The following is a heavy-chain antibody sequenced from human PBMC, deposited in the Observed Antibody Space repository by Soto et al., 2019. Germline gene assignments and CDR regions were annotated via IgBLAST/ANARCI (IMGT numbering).Heavy chain of an antibody. D-gene: IGHD3-16*01. CDR1: GFTFRSYW. J-gene: IGHJ6*01. Sequence: EVQVVESGGGLVQPGGSLRLSCAASGFTFRSYWMHWVRQAPGKGLVWVSRINPDGRSTSYADSVKGRFTISRDNAKNTMYLQMNSRRAEDTAVYYCTRDSYAWNYYYGMDVWGQGTTVTVSS. CDR3: TRDSYAWNYYYGMDV. CDR2: INPDGRST. V-gene: IGHV3-74*01.